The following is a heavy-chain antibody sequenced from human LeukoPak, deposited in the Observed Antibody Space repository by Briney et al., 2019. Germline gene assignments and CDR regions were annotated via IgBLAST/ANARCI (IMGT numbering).Heavy chain of an antibody. CDR3: ASDHGTMVRGVIITKYYYYYMDV. V-gene: IGHV3-48*01. CDR2: ISSSSSTI. D-gene: IGHD3-10*01. CDR1: GFTFSSYS. Sequence: GGSLRLSCAASGFTFSSYSMNWVRQAPGKGLEWVSYISSSSSTIYYADSVKGRFTISRDNAKNSLYLQMNSLRAEDTAVYYCASDHGTMVRGVIITKYYYYYMDVWGKGTTVTVSS. J-gene: IGHJ6*03.